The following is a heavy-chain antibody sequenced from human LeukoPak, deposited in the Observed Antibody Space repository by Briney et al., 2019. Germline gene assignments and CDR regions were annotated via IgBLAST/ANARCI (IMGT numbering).Heavy chain of an antibody. J-gene: IGHJ6*03. V-gene: IGHV4-39*07. CDR1: GGSISSSSYY. Sequence: SETLSLTCTVSGGSISSSSYYWGWIRQPPGKGLEWIGSIYYSGSTYYNPSLKSRVTISVDTSKNQFSLKLSSVTAADTAVYYCARGVFDSSGYYLNYYYYYMDVWGKGTTVTVSS. CDR2: IYYSGST. CDR3: ARGVFDSSGYYLNYYYYYMDV. D-gene: IGHD3-22*01.